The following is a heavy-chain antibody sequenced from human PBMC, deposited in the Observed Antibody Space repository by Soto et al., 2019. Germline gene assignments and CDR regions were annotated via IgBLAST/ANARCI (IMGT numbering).Heavy chain of an antibody. CDR3: ARADFWSGFYAFEH. Sequence: SETLSLICSVSCDSIRSYYCIWMRQTPGKGLEWIGYFYYSGSTNYNPSLNDRVTISADTPKNQFSLRLTSVTAADTAVYYCARADFWSGFYAFEHWGPGLLVTVSS. D-gene: IGHD3-3*01. V-gene: IGHV4-59*01. J-gene: IGHJ4*02. CDR2: FYYSGST. CDR1: CDSIRSYY.